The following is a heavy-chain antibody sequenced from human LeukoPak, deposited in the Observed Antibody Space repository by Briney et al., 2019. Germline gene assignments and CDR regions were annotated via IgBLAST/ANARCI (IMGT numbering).Heavy chain of an antibody. CDR2: IYHSGST. V-gene: IGHV4-30-2*01. J-gene: IGHJ3*02. Sequence: SETLSLTCTVSGVSITSSSYYWSWIRQPPGKGLEWIGYIYHSGSTYYNPSLKSRVTISVDRSKNQFSLKLSSVTAADTAVYYCARDRQGYCSSTSCWKDAFDIWGQGTMVTVSS. CDR3: ARDRQGYCSSTSCWKDAFDI. D-gene: IGHD2-2*01. CDR1: GVSITSSSYY.